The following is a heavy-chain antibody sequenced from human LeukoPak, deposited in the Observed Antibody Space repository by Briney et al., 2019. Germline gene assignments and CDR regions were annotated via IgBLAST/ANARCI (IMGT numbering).Heavy chain of an antibody. CDR1: GFTFSSYA. Sequence: GGSLRLSCAASGFTFSSYAMNWVRQAPGKGLEWVSVISSSGSSSYYADSVRGRFSISRDKSKNSLYLQMNSLRAEDTAVYYCAKGNRFEVDTAMAPIWFDPWGQGTLVTVSS. CDR3: AKGNRFEVDTAMAPIWFDP. V-gene: IGHV3-23*01. J-gene: IGHJ5*02. CDR2: ISSSGSSS. D-gene: IGHD5-18*01.